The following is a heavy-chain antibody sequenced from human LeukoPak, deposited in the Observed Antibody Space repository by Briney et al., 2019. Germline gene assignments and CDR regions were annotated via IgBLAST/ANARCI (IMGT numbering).Heavy chain of an antibody. CDR1: GYTFTGYY. D-gene: IGHD3-9*01. CDR3: ASTLRYFDWSRPYFDY. J-gene: IGHJ4*02. V-gene: IGHV1-2*02. CDR2: INPNSGGT. Sequence: SVKVCCRASGYTFTGYYMHWVRQAPGQGLEWMGWINPNSGGTNYAQKFQGRVTMTRDTSISTAYMELSRLRSDDTAVYYCASTLRYFDWSRPYFDYWGQGTLVTVSS.